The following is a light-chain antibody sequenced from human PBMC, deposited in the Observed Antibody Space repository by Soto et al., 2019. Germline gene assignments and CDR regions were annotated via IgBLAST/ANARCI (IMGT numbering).Light chain of an antibody. CDR2: AAS. CDR1: QSIGTS. J-gene: IGKJ1*01. Sequence: DIQMTQSPSSLSASVGDIVTVTCWASQSIGTSLNWYQQKAGKAPRVLISAASRLQSGVPSRFSGSGSGTHFTLTISSLQPEDSATYYCQQGYNTFWTFGQGTKLDIK. V-gene: IGKV1-39*01. CDR3: QQGYNTFWT.